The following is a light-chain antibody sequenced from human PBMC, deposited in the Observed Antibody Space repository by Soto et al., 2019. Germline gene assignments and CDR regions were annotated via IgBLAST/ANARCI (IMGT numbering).Light chain of an antibody. V-gene: IGLV2-23*02. J-gene: IGLJ3*02. CDR3: QAYDNSLGVSVL. CDR2: EVN. CDR1: SSNVGSYKL. Sequence: QSVLTQPASVSGSPGQSITISCTGTSSNVGSYKLVSWYQQHPGKAPKLMIFEVNKRPSGVSNRFSGSKSGNTASLTISGLQAEDEAYYYCQAYDNSLGVSVLFGGGTKLTVL.